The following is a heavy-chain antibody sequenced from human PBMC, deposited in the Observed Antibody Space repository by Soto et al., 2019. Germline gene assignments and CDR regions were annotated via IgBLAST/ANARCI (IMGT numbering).Heavy chain of an antibody. CDR1: GYTFTSYD. CDR3: AKGAILYSSPSRVPYYYYGMDV. Sequence: ASVKVSCKASGYTFTSYDINWVRQATGQGLEWMGWMNPNSGNTGYAQKFQGRVTMTRNTSISTAYMELNSLRAEDTAVYYCAKGAILYSSPSRVPYYYYGMDVWGQGTTVTVSS. J-gene: IGHJ6*02. D-gene: IGHD6-6*01. CDR2: MNPNSGNT. V-gene: IGHV1-8*01.